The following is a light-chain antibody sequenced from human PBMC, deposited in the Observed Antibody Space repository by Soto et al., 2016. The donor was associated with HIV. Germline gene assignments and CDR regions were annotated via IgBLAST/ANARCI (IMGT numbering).Light chain of an antibody. CDR3: QQSRSTPLT. J-gene: IGKJ4*01. CDR1: QSISSH. CDR2: ISS. V-gene: IGKV1-39*01. Sequence: DIQMTQSPSSLSASIGDRVTITCRASQSISSHLNWYQQIPGKAPKLLIYISSSLQSGVPSRFSGSGSGTDFTLTISSLQREDFATYYCQQSRSTPLTFGGGTKVEIK.